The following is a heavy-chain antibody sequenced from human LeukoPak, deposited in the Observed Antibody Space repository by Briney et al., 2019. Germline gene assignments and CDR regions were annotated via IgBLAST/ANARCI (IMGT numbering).Heavy chain of an antibody. Sequence: GGSLRLSCAASGFTFSSYAMHWVRQAPGKGLEWVAVISYDGSNKYYADSVKGRFTISRDNSKNTLYLQMNSLRAEDTAVYYCASTYGREFFDYWGQGTLVTVSS. D-gene: IGHD3-10*01. CDR2: ISYDGSNK. CDR1: GFTFSSYA. V-gene: IGHV3-30-3*01. CDR3: ASTYGREFFDY. J-gene: IGHJ4*02.